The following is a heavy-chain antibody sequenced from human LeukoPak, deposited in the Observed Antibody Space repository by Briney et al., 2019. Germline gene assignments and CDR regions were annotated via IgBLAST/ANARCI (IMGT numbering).Heavy chain of an antibody. D-gene: IGHD3-10*01. V-gene: IGHV1-24*01. CDR3: ATWGLHYYGSGTSAFDI. Sequence: GASVKVSRKVSGYTLTELSMHWVRQAPGKGLEWMGGFDPEDGETIYAQKFQGRVTMTEDTSTDTAYMELSSLRSEDTAVYYCATWGLHYYGSGTSAFDIWGQGTMVTVSS. CDR1: GYTLTELS. CDR2: FDPEDGET. J-gene: IGHJ3*02.